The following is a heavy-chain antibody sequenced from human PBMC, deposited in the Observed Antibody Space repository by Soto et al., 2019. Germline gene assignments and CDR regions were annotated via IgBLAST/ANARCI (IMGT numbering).Heavy chain of an antibody. Sequence: PSETLSFTCTVSGGSISSYYWSWIRQPPGKGLEWIGYIYYSGSTNYNPSLKGRVTISVDTSKNQFSLKLSSVTAADTAVYYCARIALHKHYDSSGKDNAFDIWGQGTMVTVSS. CDR2: IYYSGST. V-gene: IGHV4-59*01. CDR3: ARIALHKHYDSSGKDNAFDI. CDR1: GGSISSYY. D-gene: IGHD3-22*01. J-gene: IGHJ3*02.